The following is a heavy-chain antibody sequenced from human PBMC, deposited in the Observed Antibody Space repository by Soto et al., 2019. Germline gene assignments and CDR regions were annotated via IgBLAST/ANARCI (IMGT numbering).Heavy chain of an antibody. V-gene: IGHV1-18*04. CDR2: ITGDKGTT. CDR3: ARWTGYGREGFDT. J-gene: IGHJ3*01. CDR1: GDTFIKNT. Sequence: QVQVVQSGPEMRKPGASVRVSCKASGDTFIKNTISWVRQAPGQGLAWMGWITGDKGTTDYAEKCRDSVTMTKDTSTTTAYMALRRLTSDDTAVYYCARWTGYGREGFDTWGHGTRVTVSS. D-gene: IGHD3-9*01.